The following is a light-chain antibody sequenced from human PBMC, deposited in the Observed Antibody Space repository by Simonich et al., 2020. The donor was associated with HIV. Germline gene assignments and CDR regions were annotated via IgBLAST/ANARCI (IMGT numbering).Light chain of an antibody. CDR1: QSISSN. J-gene: IGKJ3*01. Sequence: DIQMTQSPSSLSASVGDRVTITCRASQSISSNLNWYQQKPGKAPKLLIYAASSLQSGVPSRFSGSGSGTDFTLTISSLQPEDFATYVCQQSYSTPFTFGPGTKVAIK. CDR2: AAS. V-gene: IGKV1-39*01. CDR3: QQSYSTPFT.